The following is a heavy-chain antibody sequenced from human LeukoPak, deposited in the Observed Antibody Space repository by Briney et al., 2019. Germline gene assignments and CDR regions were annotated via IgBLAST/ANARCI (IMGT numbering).Heavy chain of an antibody. Sequence: GSLRLSCAASGFTFSSYWMSWVRQAPGKGLEWVANIKQDGSEKYYVDSVKGRFTISRDNSKNTLYLQMNSLRAEDTAVYYCAKDRYYDFWSGSDYWGQGTLVTVSS. D-gene: IGHD3-3*01. J-gene: IGHJ4*02. CDR3: AKDRYYDFWSGSDY. CDR2: IKQDGSEK. CDR1: GFTFSSYW. V-gene: IGHV3-7*03.